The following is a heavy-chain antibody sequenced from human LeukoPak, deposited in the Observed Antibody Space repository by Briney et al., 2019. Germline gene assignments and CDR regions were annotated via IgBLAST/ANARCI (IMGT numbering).Heavy chain of an antibody. CDR2: IYYSGST. CDR1: GGSISSYY. V-gene: IGHV4-59*08. D-gene: IGHD1-26*01. Sequence: SETLSLTCTGSGGSISSYYWSWIRQPPGKGLEWIGYIYYSGSTNYNPSLKSRVTISVDTSKNQFSLKLSSVTAADTAVYYCASGEPRYYYFDYWGQGTLVTVSS. J-gene: IGHJ4*02. CDR3: ASGEPRYYYFDY.